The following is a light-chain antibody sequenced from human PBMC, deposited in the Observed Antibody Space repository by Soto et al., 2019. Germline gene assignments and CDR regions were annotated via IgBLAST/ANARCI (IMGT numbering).Light chain of an antibody. J-gene: IGLJ1*01. CDR2: EGS. Sequence: QSVLTQPASVSGSPGQSITISCTGTSSGVGSYNLVSWYQQDPGKAPKLMIYEGSKRRAGVSNRFSGSKSGNTAPLTIAGLQAEDGADYSGCSNAISRTLDYVFGTGTRVTIL. CDR3: CSNAISRTLDYV. CDR1: SSGVGSYNL. V-gene: IGLV2-23*01.